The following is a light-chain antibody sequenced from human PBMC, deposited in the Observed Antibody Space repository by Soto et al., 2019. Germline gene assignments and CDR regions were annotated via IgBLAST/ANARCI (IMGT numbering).Light chain of an antibody. CDR2: EVS. CDR1: FSDVGGYNY. CDR3: CSYGGSYTPYV. Sequence: QSVLTQPASVSGSPGQSITISCTGTFSDVGGYNYVSWYQQLPGKAPKLMISEVSNRPSGVPDRFSGSKSGNTASLTISGLQAEDEGEYFCCSYGGSYTPYVFGTGTKLTVL. V-gene: IGLV2-11*01. J-gene: IGLJ1*01.